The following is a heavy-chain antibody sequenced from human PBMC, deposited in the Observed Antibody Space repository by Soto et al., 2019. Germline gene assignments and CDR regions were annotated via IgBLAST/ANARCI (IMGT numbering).Heavy chain of an antibody. CDR2: IYYSGST. D-gene: IGHD1-1*01. V-gene: IGHV4-31*03. Sequence: QVQLQESGPGLVKPSQTLSLTCTVSGGSISSGGYYWSWIRQHPGKGLEWIGYIYYSGSTYYNPSLKSRVTISVDTSKNQFSLKLSSVTAADTAVYYCARDRSGLERDRYGMDVWGQGTTVTVSS. CDR1: GGSISSGGYY. CDR3: ARDRSGLERDRYGMDV. J-gene: IGHJ6*02.